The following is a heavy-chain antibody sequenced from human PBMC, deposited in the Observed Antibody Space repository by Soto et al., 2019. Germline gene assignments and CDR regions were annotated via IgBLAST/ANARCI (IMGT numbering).Heavy chain of an antibody. Sequence: QVQLVESGGGVVQPGRSLRLSCAASGFTFSSYGMHWVRQAPGKGLEWVAVIWYDGSNKYYADSVKGRFTISRDNSKNTLYLQMNSPRAEDTAVYYCARGDYGDYVSNFDYWGQGTLVTVSS. J-gene: IGHJ4*02. V-gene: IGHV3-33*01. CDR2: IWYDGSNK. CDR3: ARGDYGDYVSNFDY. D-gene: IGHD4-17*01. CDR1: GFTFSSYG.